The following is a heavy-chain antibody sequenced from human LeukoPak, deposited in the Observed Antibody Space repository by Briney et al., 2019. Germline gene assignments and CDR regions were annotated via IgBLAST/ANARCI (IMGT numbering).Heavy chain of an antibody. CDR1: GGSISSYY. Sequence: PSETLSLTCTVSGGSISSYYWSWIRQPPGKGLEWIGYIYYSGSTNYNPSLKSRVTISVDTSKNQFSLKLSSVTAADTAVYYCARDRAPDRGRLFDSWGQGTLVTVSS. V-gene: IGHV4-59*12. CDR2: IYYSGST. CDR3: ARDRAPDRGRLFDS. D-gene: IGHD1-14*01. J-gene: IGHJ4*02.